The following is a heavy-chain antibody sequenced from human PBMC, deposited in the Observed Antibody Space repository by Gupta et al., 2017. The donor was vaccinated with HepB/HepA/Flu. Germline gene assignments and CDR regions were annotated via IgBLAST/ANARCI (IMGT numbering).Heavy chain of an antibody. V-gene: IGHV4-39*01. J-gene: IGHJ6*02. CDR3: ARHPVPYYSNAMDV. CDR1: GGSISTSSYY. D-gene: IGHD6-6*01. CDR2: MYYSGTT. Sequence: QLQLPESGPGLVRPSETLSLTCSVSGGSISTSSYYWGWIRQPPGKELEWIASMYYSGTTYYNPSLKSRVTISIDRSMNQFSLDLYSVTAADTAVYYCARHPVPYYSNAMDVWGQGTTVIVS.